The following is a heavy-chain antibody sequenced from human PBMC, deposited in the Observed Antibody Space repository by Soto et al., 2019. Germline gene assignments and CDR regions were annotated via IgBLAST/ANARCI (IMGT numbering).Heavy chain of an antibody. CDR1: GFTFSNAW. CDR2: IKSKIDGGTT. D-gene: IGHD4-4*01. CDR3: TQRGRTSNYVD. J-gene: IGHJ4*02. V-gene: IGHV3-15*07. Sequence: EVQLVESGGGLVKPGGSLRLSCAASGFTFSNAWVNWVRQAPGKGLEWVGRIKSKIDGGTTDYAAPVKGRFTISRDDSKNTLYPQMDSLRTEDTAVYYCTQRGRTSNYVDWGQGTLVTVSS.